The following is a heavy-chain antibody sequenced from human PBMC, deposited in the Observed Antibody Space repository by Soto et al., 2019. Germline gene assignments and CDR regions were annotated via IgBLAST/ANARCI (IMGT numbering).Heavy chain of an antibody. V-gene: IGHV3-23*01. CDR1: GFTVSSHA. CDR2: VTADGGT. CDR3: APHVSCSGGSCQYDAFAI. D-gene: IGHD2-15*01. J-gene: IGHJ3*02. Sequence: EVQVLESGGGLLQPGGSLRLSCEGSGFTVSSHAMPWIRQAPGKVPEWVSTVTADGGTYYADSVKGRFAMSRDTSENTLYLQMNSLGAEDTAAYYCAPHVSCSGGSCQYDAFAIRGQGTMVTFSS.